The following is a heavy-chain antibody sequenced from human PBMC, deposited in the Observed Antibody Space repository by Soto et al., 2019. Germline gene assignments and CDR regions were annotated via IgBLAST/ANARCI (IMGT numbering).Heavy chain of an antibody. V-gene: IGHV4-39*01. CDR1: GGSMSSSSYY. CDR2: IYYSGRT. CDR3: ARHLRYSGYDG. Sequence: PSEPMSLTCTVSGGSMSSSSYYWGWIRQPPGKGLEWIGSIYYSGRTYYNPSLKSRVTISVDTSKNQFSLKLSSVTAADTAVYYCARHLRYSGYDGWGQGTLVTVSS. J-gene: IGHJ4*02. D-gene: IGHD5-12*01.